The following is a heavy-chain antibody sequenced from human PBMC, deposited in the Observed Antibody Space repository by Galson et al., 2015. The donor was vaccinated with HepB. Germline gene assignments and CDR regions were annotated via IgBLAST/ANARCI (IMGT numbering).Heavy chain of an antibody. D-gene: IGHD5-12*01. CDR1: GFTIGAAA. CDR3: ARVRAYNGYDWGAADY. V-gene: IGHV3-30-3*01. J-gene: IGHJ4*02. CDR2: ISDDGSQK. Sequence: SLRLSCAASGFTIGAAAMHWVRQGPGKGLEWVAVISDDGSQKYYADSVKGRFTISKDNSRNTLFLQMDSLSTDDTAIYYCARVRAYNGYDWGAADYWGQGTLVTVSS.